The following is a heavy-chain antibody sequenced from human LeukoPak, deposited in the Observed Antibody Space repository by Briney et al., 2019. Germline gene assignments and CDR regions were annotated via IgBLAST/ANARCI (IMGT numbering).Heavy chain of an antibody. D-gene: IGHD1-1*01. CDR3: ARMGHDILVPSGMDV. Sequence: GGPLRLSCAGSGFIFNNYAMHWVRQAPGKGLVWVSRINNDGSYTSYADSVKGRFTISRDDAKNTLYVQMNSLRAEDTAVYYCARMGHDILVPSGMDVWGQGTTVTVSS. V-gene: IGHV3-74*01. CDR2: INNDGSYT. J-gene: IGHJ6*02. CDR1: GFIFNNYA.